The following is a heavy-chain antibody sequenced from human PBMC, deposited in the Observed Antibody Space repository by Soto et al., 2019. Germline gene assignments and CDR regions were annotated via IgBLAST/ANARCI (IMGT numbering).Heavy chain of an antibody. CDR1: GFTFTDYT. Sequence: EVQLLESGGGLVQPGRSLRLSCAASGFTFTDYTMSWVRQAPGKGLEWVSAISGAGISTYFGDSVKGRFSISRDNSKNTLYLQMKSLRAEDTARYYCAKVFRGYSGYVEDWGQGTLVTVSS. CDR2: ISGAGIST. D-gene: IGHD5-12*01. CDR3: AKVFRGYSGYVED. V-gene: IGHV3-23*01. J-gene: IGHJ4*02.